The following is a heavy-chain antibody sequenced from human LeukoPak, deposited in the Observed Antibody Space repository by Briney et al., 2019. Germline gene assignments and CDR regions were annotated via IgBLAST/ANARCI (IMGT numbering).Heavy chain of an antibody. V-gene: IGHV4-31*03. CDR1: GGSISSGGYY. D-gene: IGHD3-3*01. Sequence: PSQTLSLTCTVSGGSISSGGYYWSWIRQHPGKGLEWIGYIYYSGSTYYNPSLKSRVTISVDTSKNQFSLKLSSVTAADTAVYYCARGLTYYDFWSGYLGAFDIRGQGTMVTVSS. J-gene: IGHJ3*02. CDR3: ARGLTYYDFWSGYLGAFDI. CDR2: IYYSGST.